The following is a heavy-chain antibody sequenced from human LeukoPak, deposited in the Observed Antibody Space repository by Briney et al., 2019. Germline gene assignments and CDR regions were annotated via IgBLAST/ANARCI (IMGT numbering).Heavy chain of an antibody. V-gene: IGHV4-59*01. CDR3: ARVGTVTTRPYYYYMDV. CDR1: GGSISSYH. J-gene: IGHJ6*03. D-gene: IGHD4-17*01. CDR2: IYYSGST. Sequence: SETLSLTCTVSGGSISSYHWSWLRQPPGKGLEWIGYIYYSGSTNYNPSLMSRVTISVDTSKNQFSLKLSSVTAADTAVYYCARVGTVTTRPYYYYMDVWGKGTTVTVSS.